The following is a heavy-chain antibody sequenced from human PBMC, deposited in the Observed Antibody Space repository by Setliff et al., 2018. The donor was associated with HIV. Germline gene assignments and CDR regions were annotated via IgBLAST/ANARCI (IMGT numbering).Heavy chain of an antibody. V-gene: IGHV1-2*02. J-gene: IGHJ4*02. Sequence: ASVKVSCKASGYTFTGHYLHWVRQAPGQGLEWMGWIDPNSGETIYAERFRGRISLTVDKSTGTAYMELNRLRSEDTAVYYCGTVRIAVPDDFDFWGQGTLVTVSS. D-gene: IGHD6-19*01. CDR3: GTVRIAVPDDFDF. CDR2: IDPNSGET. CDR1: GYTFTGHY.